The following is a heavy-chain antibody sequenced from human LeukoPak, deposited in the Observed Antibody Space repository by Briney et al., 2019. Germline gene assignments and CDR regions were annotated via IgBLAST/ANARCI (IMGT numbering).Heavy chain of an antibody. V-gene: IGHV1-18*01. J-gene: IGHJ6*02. CDR2: ISAYNGNT. Sequence: ASVKVFCKASGYTFTSYGISWVRQAPGQGLEWMRWISAYNGNTNYAQKLQGRVTMTTDTSTSTAYMELRSLRSEDTAVYYCAREFEEMVGVVAATPYYYYYGMDVWGQGTTVTVSS. D-gene: IGHD2-15*01. CDR1: GYTFTSYG. CDR3: AREFEEMVGVVAATPYYYYYGMDV.